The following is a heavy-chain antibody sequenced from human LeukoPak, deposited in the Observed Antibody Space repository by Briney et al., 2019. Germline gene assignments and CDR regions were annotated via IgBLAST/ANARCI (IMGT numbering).Heavy chain of an antibody. CDR2: ISYDGSNK. CDR1: GFTFSSYA. D-gene: IGHD3-9*01. CDR3: ARDTSHQLRYFDWTIDY. V-gene: IGHV3-30*04. J-gene: IGHJ4*02. Sequence: GGSLRLSCAASGFTFSSYAMHWVRRAPGKGLEWVAVISYDGSNKYYADSVKGRFTISRDNSKNTLYLQMNSLRAEDTAVYYCARDTSHQLRYFDWTIDYWGQGTLVTVSS.